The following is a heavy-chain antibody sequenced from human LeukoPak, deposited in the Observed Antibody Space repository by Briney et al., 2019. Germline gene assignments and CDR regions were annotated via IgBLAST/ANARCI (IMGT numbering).Heavy chain of an antibody. J-gene: IGHJ4*02. CDR1: GFTFSSYS. V-gene: IGHV4-34*01. CDR2: INHSGST. Sequence: GSLRLSCAASGFTFSSYSMNWVRQPPGKGLEWIGEINHSGSTNYNPSLKSRVIISVDTSKNQFSLKLSSVTAADTAVYYCARDVSGQGDYWGQGTLVTVSS. D-gene: IGHD3-10*01. CDR3: ARDVSGQGDY.